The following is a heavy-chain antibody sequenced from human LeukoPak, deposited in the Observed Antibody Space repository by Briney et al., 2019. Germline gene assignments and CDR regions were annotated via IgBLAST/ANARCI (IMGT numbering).Heavy chain of an antibody. V-gene: IGHV3-7*03. D-gene: IGHD6-19*01. CDR3: ARQWLVPGYYFDY. CDR2: IKQDGSDK. CDR1: GFTLSNFW. Sequence: QPGGSLRLSCAASGFTLSNFWMSWVRQAPGKGLEWVANIKQDGSDKNYMDSVKGRFTISRDNAKNSLYLQMNSLRAEDTAVYYCARQWLVPGYYFDYWGQGTLVTVSS. J-gene: IGHJ4*02.